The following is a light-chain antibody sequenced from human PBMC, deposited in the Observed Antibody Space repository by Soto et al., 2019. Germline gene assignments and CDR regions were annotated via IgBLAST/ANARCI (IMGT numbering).Light chain of an antibody. Sequence: EIGMTQSPATLSVSPGERATLSCRASQSVSSKLAWYQQKPGQAPRVLIYGASTRSTGIPARFSGSGSGTEFTLNISSLQSEDFAVYYCQHYNDWPPTWTFGQGTRVEIK. CDR2: GAS. J-gene: IGKJ1*01. CDR3: QHYNDWPPTWT. CDR1: QSVSSK. V-gene: IGKV3-15*01.